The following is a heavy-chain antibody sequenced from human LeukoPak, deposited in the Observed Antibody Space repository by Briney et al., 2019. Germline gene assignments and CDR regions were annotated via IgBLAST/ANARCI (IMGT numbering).Heavy chain of an antibody. CDR2: ISSAGTT. J-gene: IGHJ6*02. CDR1: GFTVSSSY. Sequence: GGSLRLSCAASGFTVSSSYMSWVRQAPGKGLEWVSIISSAGTTYYADSVKGRFTISRDNSKNTVYLQVNSLRDEDTAVYYCARPTSIIPASNVYYYYYAIDVWGQGTTVTVSS. CDR3: ARPTSIIPASNVYYYYYAIDV. D-gene: IGHD2-2*01. V-gene: IGHV3-66*04.